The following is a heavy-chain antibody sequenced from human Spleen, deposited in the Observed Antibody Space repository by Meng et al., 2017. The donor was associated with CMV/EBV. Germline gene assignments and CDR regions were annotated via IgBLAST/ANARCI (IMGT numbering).Heavy chain of an antibody. D-gene: IGHD5-18*01. Sequence: LSCTASGLIFSDVWMSWVRQAPGKGLEWVGRIQSNTAGGTTDYVAPVEGRFIISRDDSRKTLFLQMNSLKTEDTAVYYCVIHSFGFHWGQGTLVTVSS. CDR1: GLIFSDVW. V-gene: IGHV3-15*01. J-gene: IGHJ4*02. CDR3: VIHSFGFH. CDR2: IQSNTAGGTT.